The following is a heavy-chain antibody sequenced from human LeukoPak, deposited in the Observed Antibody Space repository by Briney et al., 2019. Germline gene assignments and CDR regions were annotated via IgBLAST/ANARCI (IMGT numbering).Heavy chain of an antibody. J-gene: IGHJ6*02. Sequence: ASVKVSCKASGYTFTSYDINWVRQATGQGLEWMGWMNPNSGNTGYAQKFQGRVTMTRNTSISTAYMELSSLRSEDTAVYYCARGIWGDYYYGMDVWGQGATVTVSS. V-gene: IGHV1-8*01. D-gene: IGHD3-16*01. CDR1: GYTFTSYD. CDR2: MNPNSGNT. CDR3: ARGIWGDYYYGMDV.